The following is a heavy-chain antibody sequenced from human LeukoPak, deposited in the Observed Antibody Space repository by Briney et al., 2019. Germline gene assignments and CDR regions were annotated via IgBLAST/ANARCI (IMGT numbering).Heavy chain of an antibody. CDR1: GFTFSSYG. J-gene: IGHJ4*02. CDR3: AKEPLLWPQPHDC. D-gene: IGHD3-10*01. V-gene: IGHV3-30*18. CDR2: ISYDGSNK. Sequence: GGSLRLSCAASGFTFSSYGMHWVRQAPGKGLEWVAVISYDGSNKYYADSVKGRFTISRDNSKNTLYLQMNSLRAEDTAVYYCAKEPLLWPQPHDCWGQGTLVTVSS.